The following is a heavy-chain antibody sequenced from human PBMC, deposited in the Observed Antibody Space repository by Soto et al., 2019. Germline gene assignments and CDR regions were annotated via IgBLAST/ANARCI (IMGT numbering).Heavy chain of an antibody. Sequence: ASVKVSCKASGGTFSSYAISWVRQAPGQGLEWMGGIIPIFGTANYAQKFQGRVTITADESTSTAYMELSSLRSEDTAVHYCARAVSITIFGVVSDAFDIWGQGTMVTVSS. CDR2: IIPIFGTA. CDR3: ARAVSITIFGVVSDAFDI. CDR1: GGTFSSYA. V-gene: IGHV1-69*13. J-gene: IGHJ3*02. D-gene: IGHD3-3*01.